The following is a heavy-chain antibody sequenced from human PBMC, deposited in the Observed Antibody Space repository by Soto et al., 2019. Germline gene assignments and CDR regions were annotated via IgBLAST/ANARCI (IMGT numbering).Heavy chain of an antibody. D-gene: IGHD3-3*02. CDR2: IIPIFGTA. Sequence: SVKVSCKASGGTFSSYAISWVRQAPGQGLEWMGGIIPIFGTANYAQNFQGRVSITRDTSASTVYMELTGLTSEDTAVYYCARDTETLGPRANDALDIWGQGTMVTVSS. V-gene: IGHV1-69*05. J-gene: IGHJ3*02. CDR1: GGTFSSYA. CDR3: ARDTETLGPRANDALDI.